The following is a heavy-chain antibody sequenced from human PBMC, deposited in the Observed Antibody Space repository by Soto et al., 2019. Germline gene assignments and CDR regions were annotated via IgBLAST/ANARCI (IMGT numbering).Heavy chain of an antibody. J-gene: IGHJ4*02. CDR2: ISGSGGST. D-gene: IGHD3-3*01. Sequence: EVQLLESGGGLVQPGGSLRLSCAASGFTFSSYAMSWVRQAPGKGLEWVSAISGSGGSTYYADSVKGRFTISRDKSKNTLYLQMNSLRAEDTAVYYCAQSPLYYDVWSGYPSYFDYWGQGTLVTVSS. CDR1: GFTFSSYA. V-gene: IGHV3-23*01. CDR3: AQSPLYYDVWSGYPSYFDY.